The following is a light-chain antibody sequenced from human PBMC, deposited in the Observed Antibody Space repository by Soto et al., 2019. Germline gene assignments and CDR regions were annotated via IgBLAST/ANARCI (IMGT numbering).Light chain of an antibody. CDR3: QQYNGYWT. J-gene: IGKJ1*01. CDR1: QSISGS. Sequence: DIQMTQSPSTLSASVGDRVTITCRASQSISGSLAWYQQKPGKAPNLLIYEASNLKSGVPSRFRGSRSGTEYTLTISSLQPDDSASYYCQQYNGYWTFGQGTRVEIK. V-gene: IGKV1-5*03. CDR2: EAS.